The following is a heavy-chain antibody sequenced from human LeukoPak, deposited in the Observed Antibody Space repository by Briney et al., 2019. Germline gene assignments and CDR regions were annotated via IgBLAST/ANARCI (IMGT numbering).Heavy chain of an antibody. V-gene: IGHV4-34*01. D-gene: IGHD1-1*01. CDR2: INHSGST. J-gene: IGHJ6*02. CDR1: GGSFSGYY. CDR3: GGYHYYYYGMDV. Sequence: PSETLSPTCAVYGGSFSGYYWSWIRQPPGKGLEWIGEINHSGSTNYNPSLKSRVTISVDTSKNQFSLKLSSVTAADTAVYYCGGYHYYYYGMDVWGQGTTVTVSS.